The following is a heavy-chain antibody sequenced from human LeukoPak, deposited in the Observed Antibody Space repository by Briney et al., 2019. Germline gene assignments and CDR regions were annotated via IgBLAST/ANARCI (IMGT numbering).Heavy chain of an antibody. CDR3: ARKTTMAEGYYFDY. D-gene: IGHD5-18*01. Sequence: SETLSLTCTVCGGSISSYYWSWIRQPPGKGLEWIGYIYYSGSTNYNPSLKSRVTISVDTSKNQFSLKLTSVTAADTAVYYCARKTTMAEGYYFDYWGQGTLVTVSS. CDR1: GGSISSYY. CDR2: IYYSGST. V-gene: IGHV4-59*01. J-gene: IGHJ4*02.